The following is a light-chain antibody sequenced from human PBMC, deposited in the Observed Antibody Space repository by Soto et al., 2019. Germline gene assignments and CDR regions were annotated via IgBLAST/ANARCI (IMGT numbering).Light chain of an antibody. J-gene: IGLJ1*01. Sequence: QSALTQPASVSGSPGQSITISCTGTSSDVGGYNYVSWYQQHPGKAPKLMIYDVSNRPSGVSNRFSGSKSGNTASLTISGLQAEDEADYYSSSYTSSSTFNYVFGTGTKVTVL. CDR3: SSYTSSSTFNYV. CDR1: SSDVGGYNY. V-gene: IGLV2-14*01. CDR2: DVS.